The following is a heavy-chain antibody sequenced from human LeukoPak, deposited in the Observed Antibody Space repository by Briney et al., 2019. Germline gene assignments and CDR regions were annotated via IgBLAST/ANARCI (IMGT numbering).Heavy chain of an antibody. J-gene: IGHJ6*03. D-gene: IGHD3-3*01. Sequence: GGSLRLSCAASGFTFSSYAMHWVRQAPGKGLEWVAVISYDGSNKYYADSVKGRFTISRDNAKNSLYLQMNSLRAEDTAVYYCARITTLWYYMDVWGKGTTVTVSS. CDR2: ISYDGSNK. CDR3: ARITTLWYYMDV. CDR1: GFTFSSYA. V-gene: IGHV3-30-3*01.